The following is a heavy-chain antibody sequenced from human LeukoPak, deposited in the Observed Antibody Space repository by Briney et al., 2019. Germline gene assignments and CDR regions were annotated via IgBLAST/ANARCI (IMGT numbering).Heavy chain of an antibody. CDR3: ARVRPYSSSSPYYYYYMDV. D-gene: IGHD6-6*01. CDR2: INPNSGGT. CDR1: GYTFTCYY. V-gene: IGHV1-2*02. J-gene: IGHJ6*03. Sequence: GASVKVSCKASGYTFTCYYMHWVRPAPGQGREWMGWINPNSGGTNYAQKFQGRVTMTRDTSISTAYMELSRLRSDDTAVYYCARVRPYSSSSPYYYYYMDVWGKGTTVTVSS.